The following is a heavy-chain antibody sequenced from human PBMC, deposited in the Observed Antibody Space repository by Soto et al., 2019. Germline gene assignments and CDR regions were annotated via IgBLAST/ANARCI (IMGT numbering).Heavy chain of an antibody. CDR3: ARRGPIARYDFWSPYYYYYMDV. J-gene: IGHJ6*03. CDR1: GGSISSSSYY. Sequence: SETLSLTCTVSGGSISSSSYYWGWIRQPPGKGLEWIGSIYYSGSTYYNPSLKSRVTISVDTSKNQFSLKLSSVTAADTAVYYCARRGPIARYDFWSPYYYYYMDVWGKGTTVNVSS. CDR2: IYYSGST. V-gene: IGHV4-39*01. D-gene: IGHD3-3*01.